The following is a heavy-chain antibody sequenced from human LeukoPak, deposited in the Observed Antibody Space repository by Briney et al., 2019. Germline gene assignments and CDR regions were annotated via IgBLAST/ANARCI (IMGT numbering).Heavy chain of an antibody. CDR1: GFTFSDYY. Sequence: KPGGSLRLSCAASGFTFSDYYMSWSRQAPGKGLEWLSYISPSTTHTSYADSVKGRFTISRDNAKNAIYLQIHSLRDEDTAVYYCARDHAWAFDIWGQGTMVTVSS. J-gene: IGHJ3*02. CDR3: ARDHAWAFDI. CDR2: ISPSTTHT. V-gene: IGHV3-11*06.